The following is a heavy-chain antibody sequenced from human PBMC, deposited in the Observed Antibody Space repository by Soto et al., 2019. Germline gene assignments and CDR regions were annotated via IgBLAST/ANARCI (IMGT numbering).Heavy chain of an antibody. CDR3: ENGLSGSEYYYYGIAV. D-gene: IGHD1-26*01. V-gene: IGHV3-23*01. CDR2: LSASGATT. CDR1: GFTFSTYA. Sequence: EVQLLESGGGLVQPGGSLRLSCAASGFTFSTYAMTWVRQAPGKGLKWVSALSASGATTYHAESVKGRFTISRENSENKLYLQMKRLRAEDTAVYYCENGLSGSEYYYYGIAVWGQGTTVTVS. J-gene: IGHJ6*02.